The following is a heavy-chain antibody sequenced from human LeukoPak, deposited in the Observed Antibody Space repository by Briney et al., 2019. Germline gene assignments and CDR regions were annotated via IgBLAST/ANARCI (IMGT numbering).Heavy chain of an antibody. V-gene: IGHV4-61*02. D-gene: IGHD1-26*01. CDR2: IYTSGST. CDR1: GGSISSGSYY. J-gene: IGHJ6*03. CDR3: AREEGSGSHFAYYYYMDV. Sequence: SETLSLTCTVSGGSISSGSYYWSWIRQPAGKGLEWIGRIYTSGSTNYNPSLKSRVTISVDTSKNQFSLKLSSVTAADTAVYYCAREEGSGSHFAYYYYMDVWGKGTTVTVSS.